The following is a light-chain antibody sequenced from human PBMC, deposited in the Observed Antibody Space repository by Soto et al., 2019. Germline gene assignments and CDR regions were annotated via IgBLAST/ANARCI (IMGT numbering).Light chain of an antibody. CDR1: QGISNY. CDR3: QEYNSAPFT. CDR2: AAS. J-gene: IGKJ3*01. V-gene: IGKV1-27*01. Sequence: DIQMTQSPSSLSASVGDRVSITCRASQGISNYLAWYQQKPGKVPKLLIYAASTLQSGVPSRFSGTASATDLTLPISSLRHEDIATYYCQEYNSAPFTVGPGTKVDI.